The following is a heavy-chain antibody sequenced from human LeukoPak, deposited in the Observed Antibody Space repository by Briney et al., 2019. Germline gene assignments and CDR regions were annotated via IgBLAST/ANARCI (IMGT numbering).Heavy chain of an antibody. Sequence: GGSLRLSCAASGFTFSDYYMSWIRQAPGKGLEWVSYISSSGSTIYYADSVKGRFTISRDNAKNSLYLQMNSLRAEDTALYYCAKDVTTVTTGWFDPWGQGTLVTVSS. CDR3: AKDVTTVTTGWFDP. V-gene: IGHV3-11*01. CDR2: ISSSGSTI. D-gene: IGHD4-17*01. CDR1: GFTFSDYY. J-gene: IGHJ5*02.